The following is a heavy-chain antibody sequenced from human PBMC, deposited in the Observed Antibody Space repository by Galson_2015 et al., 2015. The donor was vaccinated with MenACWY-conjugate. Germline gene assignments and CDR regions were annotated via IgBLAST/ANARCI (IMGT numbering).Heavy chain of an antibody. CDR1: GFSLSTSGVG. CDR3: SRTGATPGDY. V-gene: IGHV2-5*02. D-gene: IGHD2-15*01. Sequence: LVKPTQTLTLTCTFSGFSLSTSGVGVGWIRQPPGKALEWLALIYWDDDKRYSPSLRSGLTITKDTSKNHVVLTMTNMDPVDTATYYCSRTGATPGDYWGQGTLVTVSS. CDR2: IYWDDDK. J-gene: IGHJ4*02.